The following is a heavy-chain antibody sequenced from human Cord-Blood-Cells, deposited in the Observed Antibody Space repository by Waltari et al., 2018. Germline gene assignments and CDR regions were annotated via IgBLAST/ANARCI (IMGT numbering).Heavy chain of an antibody. CDR2: IIPILGIA. CDR3: ARDRYGGDCYFPDY. Sequence: QVQLVQSGAEVKKPGSSVKVSCKASAGTLSSYAIRWVRQAPGQGLEWMGRIIPILGIANYAQKFQGRVTITADKSTSTAYMELSSLRSEDTAVYYCARDRYGGDCYFPDYWGQGTLVTVSS. CDR1: AGTLSSYA. J-gene: IGHJ4*02. V-gene: IGHV1-69*09. D-gene: IGHD2-21*01.